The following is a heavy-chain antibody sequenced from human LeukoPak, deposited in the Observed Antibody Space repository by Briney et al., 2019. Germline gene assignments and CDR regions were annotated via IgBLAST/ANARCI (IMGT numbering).Heavy chain of an antibody. CDR2: INPNSGGT. D-gene: IGHD2-2*01. J-gene: IGHJ4*02. V-gene: IGHV1-2*04. Sequence: VASVKVSCKASGYTFTGYYMHWVRQAPGQGLEWMGWINPNSGGTNYAQKFQGWVTMTRDTSISTAYMELSRLRSDDTAVYYCARGYCSSTSCFLDYWGQGTLVTVSS. CDR3: ARGYCSSTSCFLDY. CDR1: GYTFTGYY.